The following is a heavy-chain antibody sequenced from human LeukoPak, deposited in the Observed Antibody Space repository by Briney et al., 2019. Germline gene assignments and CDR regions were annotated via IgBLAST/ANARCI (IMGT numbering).Heavy chain of an antibody. J-gene: IGHJ6*03. CDR3: AEAFGNSDYYYYYMDV. V-gene: IGHV3-23*01. D-gene: IGHD4-23*01. CDR2: ISGSAGSA. Sequence: GGSLRLSCAASGFTFSSYAMRWVRQAPGKGLQWVSTISGSAGSAYYADSVRGRFPITNNNSKNTLSQQMNSLRTEDTAIYYCAEAFGNSDYYYYYMDVWGKGTTVTVS. CDR1: GFTFSSYA.